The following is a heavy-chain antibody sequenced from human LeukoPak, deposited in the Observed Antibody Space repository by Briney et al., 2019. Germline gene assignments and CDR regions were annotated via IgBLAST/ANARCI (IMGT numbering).Heavy chain of an antibody. CDR1: GGSISSYY. D-gene: IGHD2-2*01. V-gene: IGHV4-59*01. CDR3: ARVWDSTKSYYMDV. J-gene: IGHJ6*03. CDR2: VYYSGST. Sequence: PSETLSLTCTVSGGSISSYYWSWIRQPPGKGLEWIGYVYYSGSTNYNPSLKSRVTISVDTSKNQFSLKLSSVTAADTAVYYCARVWDSTKSYYMDVWGKGTTDTVSS.